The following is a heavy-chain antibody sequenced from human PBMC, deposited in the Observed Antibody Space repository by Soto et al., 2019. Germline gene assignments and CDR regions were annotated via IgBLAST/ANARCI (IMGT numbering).Heavy chain of an antibody. CDR2: IYHSGST. Sequence: SETLFLTCAVSGGSISSGGYSWSWIRQPPGKGLEWIGYIYHSGSTYYNPSLKSRVTISVDRSKNQFSLKLSSVTAADTAVYYCARTPLYWGQGTLVTVSS. D-gene: IGHD2-15*01. CDR3: ARTPLY. V-gene: IGHV4-30-2*01. J-gene: IGHJ4*02. CDR1: GGSISSGGYS.